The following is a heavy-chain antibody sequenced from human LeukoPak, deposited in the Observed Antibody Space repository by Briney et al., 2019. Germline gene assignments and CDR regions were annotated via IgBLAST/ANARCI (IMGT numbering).Heavy chain of an antibody. CDR3: AVVPAAQRYYYYGMDV. CDR1: GYTLTELS. CDR2: FDPEDGET. V-gene: IGHV1-24*01. Sequence: ASVKVSCKVSGYTLTELSMHWVRQAPGKGLEWMGGFDPEDGETIYAQKFQGRVTMTEDTSTGTAYMELSSLRSEDTAVYYCAVVPAAQRYYYYGMDVWGQGTTVTVSS. D-gene: IGHD2-2*01. J-gene: IGHJ6*02.